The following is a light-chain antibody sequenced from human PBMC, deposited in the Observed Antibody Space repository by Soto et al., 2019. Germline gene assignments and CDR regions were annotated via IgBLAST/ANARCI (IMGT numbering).Light chain of an antibody. Sequence: QSALTQPASVSGSPGQSITISCTGTSSDVGGYNYVSWYQQHPSKAPKLMIYEVSNRPSGVSNRFSGSKSANTASLTISGLQAEDEADYYCSSYTSSSTVIFGGGTQLTVL. CDR2: EVS. CDR1: SSDVGGYNY. V-gene: IGLV2-14*01. J-gene: IGLJ7*01. CDR3: SSYTSSSTVI.